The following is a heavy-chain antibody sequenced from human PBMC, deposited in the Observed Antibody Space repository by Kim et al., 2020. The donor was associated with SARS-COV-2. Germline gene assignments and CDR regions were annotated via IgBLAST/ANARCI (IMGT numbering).Heavy chain of an antibody. CDR2: IHAGGTRT. CDR1: GFTFNSYA. D-gene: IGHD5-18*01. CDR3: AKGYYSNGPHTSDY. V-gene: IGHV3-23*03. J-gene: IGHJ4*01. Sequence: GGSLRLSCAASGFTFNSYAMSWVRQAPGKGLEWVSVIHAGGTRTNYADSVKGRFTISTDASKYTVFLQMNALRSDDTAVYYCAKGYYSNGPHTSDYWGQG.